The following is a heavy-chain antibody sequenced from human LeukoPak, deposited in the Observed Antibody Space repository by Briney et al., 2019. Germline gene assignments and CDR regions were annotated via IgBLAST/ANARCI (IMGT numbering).Heavy chain of an antibody. CDR1: GFTFSNYW. J-gene: IGHJ4*02. V-gene: IGHV3-7*01. Sequence: QSGGSLRLSCAASGFTFSNYWMSWVRQAPGKGLEWVANIKQDGSEKYYVDSVKGRFTISRDNAKNSLYLQMNSLRAEDTAVYYCARRYFDYWGQGTLVTVSS. CDR3: ARRYFDY. CDR2: IKQDGSEK. D-gene: IGHD1-14*01.